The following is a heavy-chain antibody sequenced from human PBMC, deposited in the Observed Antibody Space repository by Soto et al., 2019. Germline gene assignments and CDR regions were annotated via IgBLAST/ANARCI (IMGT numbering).Heavy chain of an antibody. J-gene: IGHJ6*02. CDR2: IYYSGST. V-gene: IGHV4-59*01. CDR3: ARVRSYYDSSGYLHYYGMDV. D-gene: IGHD3-22*01. CDR1: GGSISSYY. Sequence: SETLSLTCTVSGGSISSYYWSWIRQPPGKGLEWIGYIYYSGSTNYNPSLKSRVTISVDTSKNQFSLKLSSVTAADTAVYYCARVRSYYDSSGYLHYYGMDVWGQGPTVTVSS.